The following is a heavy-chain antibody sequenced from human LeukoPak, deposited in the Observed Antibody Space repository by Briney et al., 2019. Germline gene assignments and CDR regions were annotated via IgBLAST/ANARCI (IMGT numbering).Heavy chain of an antibody. Sequence: PSETLSLTCTVSGGSVSTEIYYWAWIRQPPGKGLQWVGSIYYSGTTYSDPSLKSRLAMSIDRSNNQFSLRLSSVTAADTAVYYCARHFAAANNWSDPWGQGALVTVSS. D-gene: IGHD3-3*02. CDR1: GGSVSTEIYY. CDR2: IYYSGTT. J-gene: IGHJ5*02. CDR3: ARHFAAANNWSDP. V-gene: IGHV4-39*07.